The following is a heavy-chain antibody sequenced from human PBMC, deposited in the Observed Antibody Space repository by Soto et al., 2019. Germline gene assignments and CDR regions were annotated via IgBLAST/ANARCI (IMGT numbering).Heavy chain of an antibody. CDR2: IYHSGTS. V-gene: IGHV4-39*01. CDR1: GGSISGSPYY. Sequence: QLQLQESGPGLVKPSETLSLTCTVSGGSISGSPYYWGWIRQPPGKGLEWIGNIYHSGTSYYYPSLKSRVTIAVDTSRNQFSLKLNFVTAADTAIYYCVDMSGQWLPRDWGQGTVVTVSS. J-gene: IGHJ1*01. D-gene: IGHD6-19*01. CDR3: VDMSGQWLPRD.